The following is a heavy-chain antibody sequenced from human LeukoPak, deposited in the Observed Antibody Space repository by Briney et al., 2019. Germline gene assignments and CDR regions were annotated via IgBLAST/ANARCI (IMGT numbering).Heavy chain of an antibody. Sequence: GGSLRLSCAASGFTFSSYAMSWVRQAPGEGLEWVSAISGSGGSTYYADSVKGRFTISRDNSKNTLYLQMNSLRAEDTAVYYCAKGGGGRIAAAGTMNYWGQGTLVTVSS. J-gene: IGHJ4*02. CDR1: GFTFSSYA. V-gene: IGHV3-23*01. CDR3: AKGGGGRIAAAGTMNY. CDR2: ISGSGGST. D-gene: IGHD6-13*01.